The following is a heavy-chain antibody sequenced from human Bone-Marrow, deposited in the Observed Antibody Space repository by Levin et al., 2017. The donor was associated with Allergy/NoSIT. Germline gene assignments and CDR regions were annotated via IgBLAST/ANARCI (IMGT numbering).Heavy chain of an antibody. V-gene: IGHV4-4*02. J-gene: IGHJ4*02. CDR3: ARDKIAAANAYYFDY. CDR1: GASISSSNW. D-gene: IGHD6-13*01. Sequence: PSETLSFTCAVSGASISSSNWWSWVRQPPGKGLEWIGEIYHSGSTNYNPSLKSRVTISVDKSKNQFSLKLSSVTAADTAVYYCARDKIAAANAYYFDYWGQGTLVTVSS. CDR2: IYHSGST.